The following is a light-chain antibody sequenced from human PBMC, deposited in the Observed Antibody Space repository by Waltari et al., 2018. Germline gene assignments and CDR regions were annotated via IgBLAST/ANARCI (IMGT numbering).Light chain of an antibody. CDR1: SGDIGTYHL. CDR2: DAT. Sequence: QSALTQPASVSVSPGQSLTISCTGSSGDIGTYHLVSWYQQHPGNAPRLVSHDATKRPSGISSRFSGSKSGNTASLTISGLQAEDEADYFCGSYAGGTSWVFGGGTQVTVL. CDR3: GSYAGGTSWV. V-gene: IGLV2-23*01. J-gene: IGLJ3*02.